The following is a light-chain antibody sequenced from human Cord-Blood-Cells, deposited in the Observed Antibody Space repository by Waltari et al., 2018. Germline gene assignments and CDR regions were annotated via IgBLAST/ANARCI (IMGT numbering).Light chain of an antibody. CDR2: EGS. V-gene: IGLV2-23*01. CDR1: SSDVGSYNL. CDR3: CSYAGSSSWV. J-gene: IGLJ3*02. Sequence: QSALTQPASVSGSPGQSITISCTGTSSDVGSYNLVSWYQQHPGKAPKLMIYEGSKRPSGVANRFSGSKSGKTASLTISGLQDEDEADYYCCSYAGSSSWVFGGGTKLTVL.